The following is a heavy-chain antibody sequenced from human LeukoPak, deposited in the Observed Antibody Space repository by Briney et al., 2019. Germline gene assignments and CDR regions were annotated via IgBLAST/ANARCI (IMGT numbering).Heavy chain of an antibody. CDR1: GFTVSNNY. D-gene: IGHD3-3*01. J-gene: IGHJ4*02. CDR3: AKVLRFLEWLPFDY. Sequence: GGSLRLSCAASGFTVSNNYMSWVRQAPGKGLEWVSIIYSGGNTYYADSVKGRFTISRDNSKNTLYLQMNSLRAEDTAVYYCAKVLRFLEWLPFDYWGQGTLVTVSS. CDR2: IYSGGNT. V-gene: IGHV3-53*01.